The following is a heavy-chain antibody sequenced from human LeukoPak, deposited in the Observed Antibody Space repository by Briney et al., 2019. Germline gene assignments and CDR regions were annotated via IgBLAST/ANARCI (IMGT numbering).Heavy chain of an antibody. J-gene: IGHJ4*02. D-gene: IGHD2-2*01. CDR1: GGSISSYY. Sequence: ETLSLTCTVSGGSISSYYWSWIRQPPGKGLEWIGYISYSGTTNYNPSLKSRVTISLDTSKNQFSLELSSVTAADTAVYYCARDNIDSSTISYYFDYWGQGTLVTVSS. CDR3: ARDNIDSSTISYYFDY. V-gene: IGHV4-59*01. CDR2: ISYSGTT.